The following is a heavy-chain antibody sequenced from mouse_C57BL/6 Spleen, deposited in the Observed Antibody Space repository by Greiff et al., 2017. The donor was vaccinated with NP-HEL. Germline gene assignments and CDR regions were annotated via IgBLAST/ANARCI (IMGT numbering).Heavy chain of an antibody. J-gene: IGHJ4*01. Sequence: QVQLQQSGAELVRPGASVTLSCKASGYTFTDYEMHWVKQTPVYGLEWIGAIDPETGGTAYNQKFKGKAILTADKSSSTAYMELRSLTSEDSAVYYCRGLYGSSYVGAMDYWGQGTSVTVSS. CDR3: RGLYGSSYVGAMDY. CDR1: GYTFTDYE. CDR2: IDPETGGT. V-gene: IGHV1-15*01. D-gene: IGHD1-1*01.